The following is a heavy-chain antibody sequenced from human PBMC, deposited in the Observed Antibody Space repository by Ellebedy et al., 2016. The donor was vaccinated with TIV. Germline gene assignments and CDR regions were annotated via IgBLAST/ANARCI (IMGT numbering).Heavy chain of an antibody. Sequence: SQTLSLTCAISGDSVSSNSATWNWIRQSPSRGLEWLGRTYYRSKWYHEYVVSVKSRITINPDTSMNQFSLQLNSVTPEDTDVYYCARGVWQWLVPLYYFDSWGQGTLVTVSS. V-gene: IGHV6-1*01. J-gene: IGHJ4*02. CDR1: GDSVSSNSAT. CDR2: TYYRSKWYH. CDR3: ARGVWQWLVPLYYFDS. D-gene: IGHD6-19*01.